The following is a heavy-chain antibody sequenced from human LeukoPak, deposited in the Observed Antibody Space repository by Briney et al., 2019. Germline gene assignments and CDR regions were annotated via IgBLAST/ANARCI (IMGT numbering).Heavy chain of an antibody. D-gene: IGHD5-24*01. J-gene: IGHJ4*02. CDR2: IYYSGST. CDR1: GGSISNYY. Sequence: SEILSLTCTVSGGSISNYYWSWIRQPPGKGLEWIGYIYYSGSTNYNPSLKSRVTISIDTSKNQFSLKLSSVTAADTAVYYCARDRDGYNPFDYWGQGTLVTVSS. CDR3: ARDRDGYNPFDY. V-gene: IGHV4-59*01.